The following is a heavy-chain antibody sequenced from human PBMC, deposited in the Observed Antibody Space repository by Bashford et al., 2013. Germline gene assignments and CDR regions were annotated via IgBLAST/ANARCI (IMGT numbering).Heavy chain of an antibody. Sequence: GSLRLSCAASGFTFSSSAMSWVRQAPGKGLEWVSGISAGGGSTYYADSVKGRFTISRDNSKNTLFLQMSSLRAEDTALYYCAKRYCSSTFCSLDAFDIWGQGTMVTVSS. CDR1: GFTFSSSA. CDR3: AKRYCSSTFCSLDAFDI. V-gene: IGHV3-23*01. J-gene: IGHJ3*02. CDR2: ISAGGGST. D-gene: IGHD2-2*01.